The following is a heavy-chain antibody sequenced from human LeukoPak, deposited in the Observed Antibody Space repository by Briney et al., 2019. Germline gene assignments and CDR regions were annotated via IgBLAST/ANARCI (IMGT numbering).Heavy chain of an antibody. J-gene: IGHJ4*02. CDR2: VYIAGST. D-gene: IGHD1-26*01. CDR1: GGSISSGSYY. V-gene: IGHV4-61*02. Sequence: SETLSLTCTVSGGSISSGSYYWSWIRQPAGKGLEWIGRVYIAGSTKYNPSLNSRVNISVDTSKNQFSLKLSSVTAADTAVYYCASGGVGAISYWGQGTLVTISS. CDR3: ASGGVGAISY.